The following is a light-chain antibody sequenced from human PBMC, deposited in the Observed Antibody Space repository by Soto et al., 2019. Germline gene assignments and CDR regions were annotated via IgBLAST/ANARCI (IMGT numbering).Light chain of an antibody. CDR2: GAS. V-gene: IGKV3-15*01. J-gene: IGKJ1*01. CDR3: HQYNNWPRWT. CDR1: QSVSSN. Sequence: EIVMTQSPATLSVSPGERATLSCRASQSVSSNLAWYQQKPGQAPRLLIYGASTRATGIPARFSGSGSGTGLTLTISNLQSEDFAVYYCHQYNNWPRWTFGQVTKVEIK.